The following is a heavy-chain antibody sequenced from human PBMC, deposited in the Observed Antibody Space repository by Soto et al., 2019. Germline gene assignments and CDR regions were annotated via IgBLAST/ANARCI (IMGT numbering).Heavy chain of an antibody. CDR3: ARGWTSGWYFDY. Sequence: EVQLLESGGDLVRPGGSLRLSCEVSGFTFSNYAMSWVRQAPGKGLEWISSISGSGGSTYYADSVKGRLTISRDNSQNTLYLQMNSLRAEDTAVYYCARGWTSGWYFDYWGQGTLVTVSS. V-gene: IGHV3-23*01. J-gene: IGHJ4*02. CDR1: GFTFSNYA. D-gene: IGHD6-19*01. CDR2: ISGSGGST.